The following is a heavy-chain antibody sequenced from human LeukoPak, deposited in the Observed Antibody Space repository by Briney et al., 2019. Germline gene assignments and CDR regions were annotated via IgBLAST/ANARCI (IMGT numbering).Heavy chain of an antibody. CDR3: ARDSWYCSSTSCSLDY. V-gene: IGHV3-7*01. Sequence: PGGSLRLSCAASGFTFSSYWMSWVRQAPGKGLEWVANIKQDGSEKYYVDSVKGRFTISRDNAKNSLYLQMNSLRAEDTAVYYCARDSWYCSSTSCSLDYWGQGTLVTVSS. CDR1: GFTFSSYW. D-gene: IGHD2-2*01. J-gene: IGHJ4*02. CDR2: IKQDGSEK.